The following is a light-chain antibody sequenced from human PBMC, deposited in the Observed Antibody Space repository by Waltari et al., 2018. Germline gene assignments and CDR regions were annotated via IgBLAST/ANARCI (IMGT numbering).Light chain of an antibody. J-gene: IGKJ1*01. CDR2: GAS. V-gene: IGKV3-20*01. CDR1: QSISRY. CDR3: QHHFRLPAT. Sequence: IMLTQSPGTLSLSPGERATLSCRASQSISRYLAWYQQKPSQAPRLLIYGASTRASGMPDRFSGSGSGTDFSLTISGLEPEDSAVYYCQHHFRLPATFGQGTKVEIK.